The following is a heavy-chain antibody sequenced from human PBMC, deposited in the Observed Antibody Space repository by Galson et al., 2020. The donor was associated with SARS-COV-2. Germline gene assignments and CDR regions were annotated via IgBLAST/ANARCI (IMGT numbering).Heavy chain of an antibody. CDR1: GFTFSSYA. D-gene: IGHD1-26*01. V-gene: IGHV3-30*04. Sequence: QLGESLKISCAASGFTFSSYAMHWVRQAPGKGLEWVAVISYDGSNKYYADSVKGRFTISRDNSKNTLYLQMNSLRAEDTAVYYCARPGSGSYYSAFDIWGQGTMVTVSS. CDR2: ISYDGSNK. J-gene: IGHJ3*02. CDR3: ARPGSGSYYSAFDI.